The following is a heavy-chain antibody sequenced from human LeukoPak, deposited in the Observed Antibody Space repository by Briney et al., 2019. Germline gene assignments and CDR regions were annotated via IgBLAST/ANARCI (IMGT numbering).Heavy chain of an antibody. CDR1: GFTASRYT. D-gene: IGHD3-22*01. CDR2: ISSNGGST. Sequence: GGSLRLSCAASGFTASRYTMHWVRQAPGKGLEYVSTISSNGGSTYYANSVKGRFTISRDNSKSTLYLQMGSLRAEDMAVYYCAREAPSSGDDYWGQGTLVTVSS. J-gene: IGHJ4*02. V-gene: IGHV3-64*01. CDR3: AREAPSSGDDY.